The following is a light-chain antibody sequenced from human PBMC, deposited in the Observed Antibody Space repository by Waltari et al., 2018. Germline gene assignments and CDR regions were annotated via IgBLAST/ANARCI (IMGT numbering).Light chain of an antibody. CDR2: QVS. J-gene: IGLJ1*01. CDR3: YSYTTSGIYV. Sequence: QSVTISCAGTNSDVGFYNRVSWYQQSPGTAPKLIVYQVSNRPSGVPDRFSGSKSGSTASLTISGLQAEDEADYYCYSYTTSGIYVFGTGTKVSVL. V-gene: IGLV2-18*02. CDR1: NSDVGFYNR.